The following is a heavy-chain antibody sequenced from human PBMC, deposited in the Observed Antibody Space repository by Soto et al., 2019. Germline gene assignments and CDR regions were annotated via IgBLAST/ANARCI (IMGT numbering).Heavy chain of an antibody. V-gene: IGHV3-23*01. Sequence: GGSLRLSCSASGFSITDYAMSWVRQAPGKGLEWVSSISDSGTKTFYGDSVKGRFAIPRDTSKNTVYMQMNNLRAEDTALYYCAKDGIRKDDYWGQGTVVTVSS. CDR2: ISDSGTKT. J-gene: IGHJ4*02. CDR1: GFSITDYA. CDR3: AKDGIRKDDY.